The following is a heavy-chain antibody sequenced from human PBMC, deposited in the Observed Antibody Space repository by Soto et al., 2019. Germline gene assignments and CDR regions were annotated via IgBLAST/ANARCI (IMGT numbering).Heavy chain of an antibody. CDR3: ARLHVGIRIHYYYYMDV. D-gene: IGHD7-27*01. Sequence: SETLSLTCAVYGGSFSGYYWSWIRQPPGKGLEWIGEINHSGSTNYNPSLKSRVTISVDTSKNQFSLKLTSVTAADTAVYYCARLHVGIRIHYYYYMDVWDKGTTVTVS. CDR2: INHSGST. V-gene: IGHV4-34*01. J-gene: IGHJ6*03. CDR1: GGSFSGYY.